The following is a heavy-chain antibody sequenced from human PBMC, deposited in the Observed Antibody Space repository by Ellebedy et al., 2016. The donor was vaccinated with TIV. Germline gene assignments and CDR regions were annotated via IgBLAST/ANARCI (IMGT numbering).Heavy chain of an antibody. J-gene: IGHJ1*01. CDR2: ISAYNGDT. CDR3: TRAAFSNSPYTY. D-gene: IGHD3-16*01. CDR1: GYTFASYG. Sequence: ASVKVSCKASGYTFASYGVSWVRQAPGQGLEWMGWISAYNGDTNYAQNRQGRLTITIDRSTSTTYMDLRSLQSDDTAFYYCTRAAFSNSPYTYWGQGTQVTVSP. V-gene: IGHV1-18*04.